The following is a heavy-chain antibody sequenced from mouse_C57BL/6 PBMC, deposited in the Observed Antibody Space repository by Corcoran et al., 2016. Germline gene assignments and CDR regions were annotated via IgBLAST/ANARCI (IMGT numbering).Heavy chain of an antibody. V-gene: IGHV9-3*01. CDR3: DSDGSSRAWFAY. D-gene: IGHD1-1*01. J-gene: IGHJ3*01. CDR1: GDTFTTYE. CDR2: INTYSGGP. Sequence: QIQLVQSGPELKKPGGTVKISCKESGDTFTTYEMILGKRAPGKSVKWMGWINTYSGGPTYADDFKGGFAFSLETSASTAYLQINNLKNVDTATYSCDSDGSSRAWFAYWGQGTLVTVSA.